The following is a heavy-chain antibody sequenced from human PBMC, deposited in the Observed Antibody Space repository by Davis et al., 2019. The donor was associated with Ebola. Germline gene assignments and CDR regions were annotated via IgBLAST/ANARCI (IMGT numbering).Heavy chain of an antibody. CDR1: GGSISRVGSY. V-gene: IGHV4-31*03. D-gene: IGHD3-22*01. CDR3: ARDLRYDSSGYDYYFYMDV. CDR2: IYYSGST. Sequence: LRLSCTVSGGSISRVGSYWTWMRQHPGKGLEWIGYIYYSGSTYYKPSLKSRVTISLDTSKNQFSLNLYSVTAADTAVYYCARDLRYDSSGYDYYFYMDVWGKGTTVTVSS. J-gene: IGHJ6*03.